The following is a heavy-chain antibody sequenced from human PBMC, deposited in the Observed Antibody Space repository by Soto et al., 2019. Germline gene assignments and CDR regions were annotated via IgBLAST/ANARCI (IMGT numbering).Heavy chain of an antibody. V-gene: IGHV3-23*01. CDR1: GFTFSSFG. CDR3: AKLVAYYFDS. CDR2: ISASGTST. Sequence: GGSLRLSCAASGFTFSSFGMSWVRQGPGKGLEWVSSISASGTSTYYADSVKGRFTIARDNSKNTLYLQMNSLIAEDTAVYYCAKLVAYYFDSWGLGTLVTVSS. J-gene: IGHJ4*02. D-gene: IGHD2-8*02.